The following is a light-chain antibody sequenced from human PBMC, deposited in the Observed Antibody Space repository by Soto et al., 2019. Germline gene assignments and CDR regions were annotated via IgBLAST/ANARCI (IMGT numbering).Light chain of an antibody. Sequence: GDRVTITCRASQSIPSSVAWYQQKPGKAPKVLISDASTLKSGVPSRFSGSGSGTEFTLTISSLHPDDSATYFCQQYNRFSWTFGQGTKVDIK. CDR1: QSIPSS. J-gene: IGKJ1*01. V-gene: IGKV1-5*01. CDR2: DAS. CDR3: QQYNRFSWT.